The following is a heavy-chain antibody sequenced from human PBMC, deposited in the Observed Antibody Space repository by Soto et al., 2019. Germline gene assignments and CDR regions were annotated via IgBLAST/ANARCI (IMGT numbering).Heavy chain of an antibody. J-gene: IGHJ3*02. Sequence: ASVKVSCKASGGTFSSYAISWVRQAPGQGLEWMGGIIPIFGTANYAQKFQGRVTITADESTSTAYMELSSLRSEDTAVYYCARDSDYYDSSGYLGHAFDIWGQGTMVTVSS. CDR2: IIPIFGTA. V-gene: IGHV1-69*13. D-gene: IGHD3-22*01. CDR3: ARDSDYYDSSGYLGHAFDI. CDR1: GGTFSSYA.